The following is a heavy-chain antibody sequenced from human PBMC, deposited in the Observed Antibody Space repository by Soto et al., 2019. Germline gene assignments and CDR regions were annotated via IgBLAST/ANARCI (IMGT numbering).Heavy chain of an antibody. CDR1: GFTLSDHY. Sequence: EVQLVESGGGLVQPGGSLRLSCAASGFTLSDHYMDWVRQAPGKGLEWVGRIRNKDHSDTTHYAASVKGRFTISRDDSRNSLYLQMDSLKTEDTAVYYCGTLSGSYYVGSNWGQGTPVTVSS. D-gene: IGHD1-26*01. J-gene: IGHJ4*02. V-gene: IGHV3-72*01. CDR2: IRNKDHSDTT. CDR3: GTLSGSYYVGSN.